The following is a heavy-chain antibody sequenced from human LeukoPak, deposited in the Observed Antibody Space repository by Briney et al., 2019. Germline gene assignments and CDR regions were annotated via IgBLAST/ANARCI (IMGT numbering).Heavy chain of an antibody. V-gene: IGHV3-30*18. Sequence: GGSLRLSCAASGFTFSSYGMHWVRQAPGKGLEWVAVISYDGSIKSYADSVKGRFTISRDNSKNTLYLQMNSLRAEDTAVYYCAKAPSDYGDYYLLGFGMDVWGQGTTVTVSS. CDR1: GFTFSSYG. D-gene: IGHD4-17*01. J-gene: IGHJ6*02. CDR2: ISYDGSIK. CDR3: AKAPSDYGDYYLLGFGMDV.